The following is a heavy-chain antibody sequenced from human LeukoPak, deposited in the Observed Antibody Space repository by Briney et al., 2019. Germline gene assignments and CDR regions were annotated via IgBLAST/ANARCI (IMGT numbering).Heavy chain of an antibody. CDR1: GFTFSSYG. CDR2: IRYDGSNK. J-gene: IGHJ4*02. CDR3: AKESADLRLGYCSGGSCWYYFDY. D-gene: IGHD2-15*01. Sequence: GGSLRLSCAASGFTFSSYGMHWVRQAPGKGLEWVAFIRYDGSNKYYADSVKGRFTISRDNSKNTLYLQMNSLRAEDTAVYYCAKESADLRLGYCSGGSCWYYFDYWGQGTLVTVSS. V-gene: IGHV3-30*02.